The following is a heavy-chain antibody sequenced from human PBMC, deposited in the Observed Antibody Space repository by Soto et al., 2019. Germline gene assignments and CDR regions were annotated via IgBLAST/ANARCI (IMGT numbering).Heavy chain of an antibody. CDR3: ASMYYDSSGYPTYAFDY. J-gene: IGHJ4*02. CDR1: GYSISSGYY. CDR2: IYHSGST. V-gene: IGHV4-38-2*01. D-gene: IGHD3-22*01. Sequence: SETLSLTCAVSGYSISSGYYWGWIRQPPGKGLEWIGSIYHSGSTYYNPSLKSRVTISVDTSKNQFSLKLSSVTAADTAVYYCASMYYDSSGYPTYAFDYWGQGTLVTVS.